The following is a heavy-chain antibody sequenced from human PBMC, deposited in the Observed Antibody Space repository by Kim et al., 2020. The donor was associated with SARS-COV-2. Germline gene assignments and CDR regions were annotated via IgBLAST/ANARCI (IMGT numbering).Heavy chain of an antibody. J-gene: IGHJ2*01. CDR3: ARRVVIHWYFDL. Sequence: SETLSLTCTVSGGSISSSSYYWGWIRQPPGKGLEWIGSIYYSGSTYYNPSLKSRVTISVDTSKSQFSLKLSSVTAADTAVYYCARRVVIHWYFDLWGRGTVVTVSS. V-gene: IGHV4-39*01. CDR2: IYYSGST. D-gene: IGHD3-22*01. CDR1: GGSISSSSYY.